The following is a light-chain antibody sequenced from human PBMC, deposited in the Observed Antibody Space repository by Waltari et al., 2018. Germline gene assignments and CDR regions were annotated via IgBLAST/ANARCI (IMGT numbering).Light chain of an antibody. CDR1: SSNMGNND. CDR2: DTN. Sequence: QSVLTQPPSVSAAPGQKVTISCSGSSSNMGNNDVTWYQQLPGAAPKLLIYDTNNRPSGIPDRFSGSKSGTSATLGITGLQTGDEANYYCGTWDSNLSAGVFGGGTKLTVL. CDR3: GTWDSNLSAGV. J-gene: IGLJ3*02. V-gene: IGLV1-51*01.